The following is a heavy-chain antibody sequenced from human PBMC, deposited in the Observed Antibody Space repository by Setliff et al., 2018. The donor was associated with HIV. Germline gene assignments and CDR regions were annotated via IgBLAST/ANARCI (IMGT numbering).Heavy chain of an antibody. CDR1: GFTFSTYW. V-gene: IGHV3-7*02. CDR3: ATTHHYARSGYYG. CDR2: IKQDGSEK. Sequence: PGGSLRLSCAASGFTFSTYWMSWVRQAPGKGLEWVANIKQDGSEKNYMDSVKGRFTISRDNSKSTLYLQMNSLRPEDRAVYYCATTHHYARSGYYGWGQGTLVTVSS. D-gene: IGHD3-22*01. J-gene: IGHJ4*02.